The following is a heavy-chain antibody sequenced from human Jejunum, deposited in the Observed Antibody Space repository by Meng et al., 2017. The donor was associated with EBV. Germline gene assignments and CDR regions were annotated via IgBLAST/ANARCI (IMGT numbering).Heavy chain of an antibody. D-gene: IGHD6-13*01. V-gene: IGHV6-1*01. CDR3: ARGIAAAGKGGLFDY. J-gene: IGHJ4*02. Sequence: QFPLQQAGPVLATPSHTLPLTCAISGDCVSSNIAAWNWIRQSPSRGLEWLGRTYYRSKWYDHYAVSVKSRIIINPDTSKNQFSLQLNSVTPEDSAVYYCARGIAAAGKGGLFDYWGQGTLVTVSS. CDR1: GDCVSSNIAA. CDR2: TYYRSKWYD.